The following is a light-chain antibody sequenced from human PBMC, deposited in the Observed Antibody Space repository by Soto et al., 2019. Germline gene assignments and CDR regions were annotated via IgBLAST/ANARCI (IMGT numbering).Light chain of an antibody. Sequence: QSALTQPASVSGSPGQSLTISCTGTSSDVGRYDFVSWYQQHPGKVPKVMIYEVSKWPSGVSSRFSGSKSGNMAFLTIYGLQAEDEADYYCCSDAGSGIYVFGTGTKLTVL. CDR1: SSDVGRYDF. V-gene: IGLV2-23*02. CDR2: EVS. J-gene: IGLJ1*01. CDR3: CSDAGSGIYV.